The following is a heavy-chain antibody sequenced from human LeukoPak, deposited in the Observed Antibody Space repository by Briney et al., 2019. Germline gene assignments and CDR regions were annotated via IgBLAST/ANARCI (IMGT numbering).Heavy chain of an antibody. CDR3: ARDQRDYGSGSYYSYYYYGMDV. CDR2: ISWNSGSI. V-gene: IGHV3-9*01. Sequence: PGGSLRLSCAASGFTFDDYAMHWVRQAPGKGMEWVSGISWNSGSIGYADSVKGRFTISRDNAKNSLYLQMNSLRAEDTAVYYCARDQRDYGSGSYYSYYYYGMDVWGQGTTVTVSS. J-gene: IGHJ6*02. CDR1: GFTFDDYA. D-gene: IGHD3-10*01.